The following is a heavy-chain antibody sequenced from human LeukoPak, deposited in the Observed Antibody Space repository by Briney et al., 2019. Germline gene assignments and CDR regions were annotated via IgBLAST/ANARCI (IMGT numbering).Heavy chain of an antibody. D-gene: IGHD1-1*01. CDR3: ARDNEWGLDY. J-gene: IGHJ4*02. CDR1: GYTFTGYY. CDR2: INPNSGGT. Sequence: ASVKVSCKASGYTFTGYYMHWVRQAPGQGLEWTGWINPNSGGTNYAQNFQGRVTMTRDTSISTAYMEVSRLTSDDTAVYYCARDNEWGLDYWGQGTLVTVSS. V-gene: IGHV1-2*02.